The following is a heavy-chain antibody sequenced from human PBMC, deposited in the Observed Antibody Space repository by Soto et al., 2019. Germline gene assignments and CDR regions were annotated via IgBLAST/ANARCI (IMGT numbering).Heavy chain of an antibody. D-gene: IGHD3-16*02. CDR3: AKRTLTFGGVIADFDY. V-gene: IGHV3-30*18. Sequence: LRLSCAASGFTFSSYCMHWVRQAPGKGLEWVAVISYDGSNKYYADSVKGRFTISRDNSKNTLYLQMNSLRAEDTAVYYCAKRTLTFGGVIADFDYWGQGTLVTASS. CDR2: ISYDGSNK. J-gene: IGHJ4*02. CDR1: GFTFSSYC.